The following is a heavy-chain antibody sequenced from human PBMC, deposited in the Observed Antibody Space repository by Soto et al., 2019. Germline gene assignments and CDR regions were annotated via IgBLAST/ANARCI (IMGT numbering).Heavy chain of an antibody. J-gene: IGHJ6*02. CDR2: IGTAGDT. CDR3: ASDRGSGGFSGLDV. V-gene: IGHV3-13*01. D-gene: IGHD5-12*01. Sequence: RGSLRLSCAASGFTFSSYDMHWVRQATGKGLEWVSAIGTAGDTYYPGSVKGRFTISRENAKNSLYLQMNSLRAGDTAVYYCASDRGSGGFSGLDVWGHGTTVTVSS. CDR1: GFTFSSYD.